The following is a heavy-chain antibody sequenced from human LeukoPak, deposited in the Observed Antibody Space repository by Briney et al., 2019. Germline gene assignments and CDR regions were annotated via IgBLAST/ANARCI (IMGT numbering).Heavy chain of an antibody. V-gene: IGHV4-31*03. Sequence: SETLSLTCTVSGGSISSGGYYWSWIRQHPGKGLEWIGYIYYSGSTYYNPSLKSRVTISVDTSKNQFPLKLSSVTAADTAVYYCARAGLLLAFDIWGQGTMVTVSS. D-gene: IGHD3-22*01. CDR2: IYYSGST. J-gene: IGHJ3*02. CDR1: GGSISSGGYY. CDR3: ARAGLLLAFDI.